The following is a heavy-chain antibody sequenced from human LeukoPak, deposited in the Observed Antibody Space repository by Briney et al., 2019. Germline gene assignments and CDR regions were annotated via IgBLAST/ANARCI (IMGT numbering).Heavy chain of an antibody. D-gene: IGHD6-13*01. CDR3: ASSGTPFDY. CDR2: LYYSGST. CDR1: GGSISSNY. V-gene: IGHV4-59*01. J-gene: IGHJ4*02. Sequence: SETLSLTCTVSGGSISSNYWSWIRQPPGKGLEWIGYLYYSGSTNYNPSLKSRVTISVDTSKNQFSLKLSSVTAADTAVYYCASSGTPFDYWGQGTLVTVSS.